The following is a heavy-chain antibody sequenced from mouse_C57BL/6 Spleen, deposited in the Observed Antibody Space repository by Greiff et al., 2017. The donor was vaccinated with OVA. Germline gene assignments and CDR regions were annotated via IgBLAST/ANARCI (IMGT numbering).Heavy chain of an antibody. CDR2: IDPETGGT. CDR1: GYTFTDYE. CDR3: TRGGVFITTVVATDY. D-gene: IGHD1-1*01. Sequence: VKVVESGAELVRPGASVTLSCKASGYTFTDYEMHWVKQTPVPGLEWIGAIDPETGGTAYNQKFKGKAILTADKSSSTAYMELRSLTSEDSAVYYCTRGGVFITTVVATDYWGQGTTLTVSS. J-gene: IGHJ2*01. V-gene: IGHV1-15*01.